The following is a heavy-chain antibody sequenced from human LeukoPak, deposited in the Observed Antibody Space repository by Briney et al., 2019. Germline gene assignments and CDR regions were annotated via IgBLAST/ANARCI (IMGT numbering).Heavy chain of an antibody. D-gene: IGHD5-24*01. CDR2: IRNRANSYAR. V-gene: IGHV3-72*01. CDR3: VRDRFLDGSTYHYGMDV. Sequence: PGGSLRLSCAASGFTLSDHYMDWVRQSPGKGLEWVGRIRNRANSYAREHAASVKGRFTISRDDSKNSLYLQMNSLKSEDTAIYYCVRDRFLDGSTYHYGMDVWGQGTTVTVSS. J-gene: IGHJ6*02. CDR1: GFTLSDHY.